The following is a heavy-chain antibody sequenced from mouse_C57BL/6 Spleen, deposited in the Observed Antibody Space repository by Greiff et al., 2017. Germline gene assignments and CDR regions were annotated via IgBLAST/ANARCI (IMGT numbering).Heavy chain of an antibody. J-gene: IGHJ4*01. CDR1: GFTFSDYG. V-gene: IGHV5-17*01. D-gene: IGHD2-1*01. CDR3: ARDGNYPYAMDY. Sequence: EVHLVESGGGLVKPGGSLKLSCAASGFTFSDYGMHWVRQAPEKGLEWVAYISSGSSTIYYADTVKGRFTISRDNAKNTLFLQMTSLRSEDTAMYYCARDGNYPYAMDYWGQGTSVTVSS. CDR2: ISSGSSTI.